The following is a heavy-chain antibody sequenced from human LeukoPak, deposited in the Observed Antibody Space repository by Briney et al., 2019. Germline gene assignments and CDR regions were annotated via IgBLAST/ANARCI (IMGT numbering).Heavy chain of an antibody. CDR1: GGTFNSYV. V-gene: IGHV1-69*01. CDR2: IIPIFGTA. D-gene: IGHD6-19*01. CDR3: ARMYDSSGIDYFDY. J-gene: IGHJ4*02. Sequence: SVKVFCKASGGTFNSYVDSWVPQAPGQGLEWMGGIIPIFGTANYAQKFQGRVTITADESTSTAYMDLSSLRSEDTAVYYCARMYDSSGIDYFDYWGQGTLVTVSS.